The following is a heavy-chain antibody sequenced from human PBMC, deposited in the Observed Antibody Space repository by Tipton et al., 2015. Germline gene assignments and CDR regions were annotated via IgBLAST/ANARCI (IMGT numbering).Heavy chain of an antibody. CDR1: GGSISSDNRY. D-gene: IGHD2-21*02. CDR3: ASPSLPHDRGDYYFQS. J-gene: IGHJ4*02. Sequence: LRLSCTVSGGSISSDNRYWGWIRQPPGKGLEWIGNIYYSGSTYYKTSLKSRVTISVDPSKNQFSLKLSSVTAADTAVYYCASPSLPHDRGDYYFQSWGQGSLVTVSS. V-gene: IGHV4-39*01. CDR2: IYYSGST.